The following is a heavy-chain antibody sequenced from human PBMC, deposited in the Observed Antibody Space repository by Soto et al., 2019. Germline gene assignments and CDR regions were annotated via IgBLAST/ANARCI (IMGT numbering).Heavy chain of an antibody. CDR1: GFTFDDYG. CDR2: INWNGGST. J-gene: IGHJ5*02. V-gene: IGHV3-20*01. CDR3: GRERRGRITIFGVVSYWYDP. Sequence: EVQLVESGGGVVRPGGSLRLSCAASGFTFDDYGMSWVRQAPGKGLEWVSGINWNGGSTGYADSVKGRFTISRDNAKNSLYLQMNSLRAEDTALYHCGRERRGRITIFGVVSYWYDPWGQGTLVTVSS. D-gene: IGHD3-3*01.